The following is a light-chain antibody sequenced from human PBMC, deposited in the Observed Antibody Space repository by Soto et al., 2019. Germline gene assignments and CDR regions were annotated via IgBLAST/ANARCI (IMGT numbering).Light chain of an antibody. Sequence: QSVLTQPASVSGSPGQSIAISCTGTSSDVGGYNYVSWYQQHPGKAPKLMIHEVSNRPSGISDRFSGSKSGNTASLTSSGLQADDAAYYYCSAHTSYSTRVFGTGTKRTV. J-gene: IGLJ1*01. CDR3: SAHTSYSTRV. V-gene: IGLV2-14*01. CDR2: EVS. CDR1: SSDVGGYNY.